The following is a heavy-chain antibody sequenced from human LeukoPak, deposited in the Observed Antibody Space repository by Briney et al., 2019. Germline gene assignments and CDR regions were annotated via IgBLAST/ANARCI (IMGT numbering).Heavy chain of an antibody. CDR1: GFTFSSYG. V-gene: IGHV3-48*01. D-gene: IGHD2-2*01. CDR2: ISSSISISDSST. Sequence: GGSLRLSCAASGFTFSSYGMHWVRQAPGKGLEWISYISSSISISDSSTSYADSVKGRFTISRDNAKNSLYLQMNSLRAEDTAVYYCARGDFSRYCSSTSCSPFDYWGQGTLVTVSS. CDR3: ARGDFSRYCSSTSCSPFDY. J-gene: IGHJ4*02.